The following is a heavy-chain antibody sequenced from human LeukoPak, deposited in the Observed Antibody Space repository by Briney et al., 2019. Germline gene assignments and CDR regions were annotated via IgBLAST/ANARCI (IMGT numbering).Heavy chain of an antibody. CDR2: IHPSGGST. J-gene: IGHJ3*02. D-gene: IGHD2-15*01. V-gene: IGHV1-46*01. CDR1: GYTFTGYY. Sequence: ASVKVSCEASGYTFTGYYMHWVRQAPGQGLEWMGIIHPSGGSTSYAQKFQGRVTMTRDTSTSTVYMELSSLRSEDTAVYYCARSSGYCSGGSCYSEAFDIWGQGTMVTVSS. CDR3: ARSSGYCSGGSCYSEAFDI.